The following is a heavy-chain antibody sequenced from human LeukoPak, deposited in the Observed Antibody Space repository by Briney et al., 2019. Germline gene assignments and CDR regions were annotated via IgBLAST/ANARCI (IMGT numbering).Heavy chain of an antibody. CDR1: GGSFSGYY. Sequence: SENLSLTCAVYGGSFSGYYWSWIRQPPGKGLEWIGEINHSGSTNYNPSLKSRVTISVDTSKNQFSLKLSSVTAADTAVYYCARGDMEPLNYWGQGTLVTVSS. V-gene: IGHV4-34*01. CDR2: INHSGST. J-gene: IGHJ4*02. D-gene: IGHD1-1*01. CDR3: ARGDMEPLNY.